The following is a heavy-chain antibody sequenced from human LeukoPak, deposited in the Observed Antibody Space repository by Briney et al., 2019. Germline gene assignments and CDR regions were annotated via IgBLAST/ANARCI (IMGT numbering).Heavy chain of an antibody. CDR2: IIPIFGTA. D-gene: IGHD2-21*02. J-gene: IGHJ6*02. CDR3: ATTAQTHYYYYYGMDV. CDR1: GGTFSSYT. Sequence: SVKVSCKASGGTFSSYTISWVRQAPGQGLEWMGGIIPIFGTANYAQKFQGRVTITADESTSTAYMELSSLRSEDTAVYYCATTAQTHYYYYYGMDVWGQGTTVTISS. V-gene: IGHV1-69*13.